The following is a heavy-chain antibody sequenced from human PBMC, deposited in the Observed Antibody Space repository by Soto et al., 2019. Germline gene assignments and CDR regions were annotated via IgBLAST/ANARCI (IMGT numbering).Heavy chain of an antibody. J-gene: IGHJ5*02. CDR3: TRQEGGMATIHP. CDR1: GGTFSSYA. V-gene: IGHV1-69*12. CDR2: IIPIFGTA. D-gene: IGHD5-12*01. Sequence: QVQLVQSGAEVKKTGSSVKVSCKASGGTFSSYAISWVRQAPGQGLEWMGGIIPIFGTANYAQKFQGRVTLTADESTSTAYMELSSLRSEDTAVYSCTRQEGGMATIHPWGQGTLVTVSS.